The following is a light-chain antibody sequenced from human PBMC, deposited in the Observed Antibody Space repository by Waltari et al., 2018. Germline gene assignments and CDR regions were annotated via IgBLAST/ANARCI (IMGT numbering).Light chain of an antibody. V-gene: IGLV1-40*01. J-gene: IGLJ2*01. CDR1: SSNIGAGYD. Sequence: QSVLTQPPSVSGAPGQRVSISCTGSSSNIGAGYDVHWYQQLPGKAPKLVIYDNTNRPSVVPDRFSGAKSGTSASLAITGLQAEDEADYYCQSSDTSLSGSVVFGGGTKLIVL. CDR2: DNT. CDR3: QSSDTSLSGSVV.